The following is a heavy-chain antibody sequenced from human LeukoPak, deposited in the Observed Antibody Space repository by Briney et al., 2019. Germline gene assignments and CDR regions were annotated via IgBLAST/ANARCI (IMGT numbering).Heavy chain of an antibody. CDR3: ARDRDDKSANDAFDI. CDR2: INHSGST. Sequence: PSETLSLTCAVYGGSFSGYYWSWIRQPPGKGLEWIGEINHSGSTNYNPSLKSRVTISVDTSKNQFSLKLSSVTAADTAVYYCARDRDDKSANDAFDIWGQGTMVTVSS. J-gene: IGHJ3*02. CDR1: GGSFSGYY. V-gene: IGHV4-34*01. D-gene: IGHD3-22*01.